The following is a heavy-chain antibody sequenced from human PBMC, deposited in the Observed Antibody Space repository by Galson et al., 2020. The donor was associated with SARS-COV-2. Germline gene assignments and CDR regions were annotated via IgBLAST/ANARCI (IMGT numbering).Heavy chain of an antibody. J-gene: IGHJ4*02. CDR1: GFTFSNYA. CDR2: IKSSGGDT. D-gene: IGHD1-26*01. Sequence: GGSLRLSCLASGFTFSNYAMFWVRQAPGKGLEYVSVIKSSGGDTYYAESVKGRFVISRDNSRDTLFLQMNTLRAEDTAVYYCVLLGTRFLGESHLDAWGQGTRGTVSS. V-gene: IGHV3-64D*06. CDR3: VLLGTRFLGESHLDA.